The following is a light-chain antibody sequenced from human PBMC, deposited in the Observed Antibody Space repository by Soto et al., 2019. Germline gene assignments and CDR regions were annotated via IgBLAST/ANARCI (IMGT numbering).Light chain of an antibody. CDR2: DVS. V-gene: IGKV1-17*01. CDR3: LHYDSYSWT. CDR1: QGIRND. Sequence: IQMTQSPSSLSASVGDRVTITCRASQGIRNDLGWYQQEPGKAPKLLIYDVSSLESGVPSRFSGSGSGTEFILTISSLQPDDFATYYCLHYDSYSWTFDQGTKVDIK. J-gene: IGKJ1*01.